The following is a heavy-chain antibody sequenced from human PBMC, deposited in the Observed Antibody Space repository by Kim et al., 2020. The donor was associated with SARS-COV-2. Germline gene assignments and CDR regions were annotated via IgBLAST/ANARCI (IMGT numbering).Heavy chain of an antibody. J-gene: IGHJ6*02. Sequence: SVKVSCKASGGTFSSYAISWVRQAPGQGLEWMGGIIPIFGTANYAQKFQGRVTITADESTSTAYMELSSLRSEDTAVYYCARRSAGPLMTTVTTSSYYYYGMDVWGQGTTVTVSS. CDR3: ARRSAGPLMTTVTTSSYYYYGMDV. CDR1: GGTFSSYA. V-gene: IGHV1-69*13. D-gene: IGHD4-17*01. CDR2: IIPIFGTA.